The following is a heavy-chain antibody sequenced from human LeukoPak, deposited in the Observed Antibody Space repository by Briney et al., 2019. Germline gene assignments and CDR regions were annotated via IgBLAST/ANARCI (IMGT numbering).Heavy chain of an antibody. J-gene: IGHJ4*02. V-gene: IGHV3-7*03. D-gene: IGHD3-10*01. CDR3: TTAPSLYYYGSGRPFDY. CDR2: IKQDGTEK. CDR1: GFTFSSYG. Sequence: GGSLRLSCAASGFTFSSYGMHWVRQAPGKGLEWVANIKQDGTEKYYVDSVKGRFTISRDNARNSLELQMNSLKTEDTAVYYCTTAPSLYYYGSGRPFDYWGQGTLVTVSS.